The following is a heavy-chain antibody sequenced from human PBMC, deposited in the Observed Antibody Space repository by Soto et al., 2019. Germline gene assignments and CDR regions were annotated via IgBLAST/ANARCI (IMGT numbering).Heavy chain of an antibody. J-gene: IGHJ4*02. D-gene: IGHD1-1*01. V-gene: IGHV3-23*01. CDR3: AKGFAGTRSARKNDY. CDR2: ISGSGGST. Sequence: EVQLLESGGGLVQPGGSLRLSCAASGFTFSSYAMSWVRQAPGKGLEWVSAISGSGGSTYYADSVKGRFTISRDNSKNTLYLKMNSLRAEDTAVYYCAKGFAGTRSARKNDYWGQGTLVTVSS. CDR1: GFTFSSYA.